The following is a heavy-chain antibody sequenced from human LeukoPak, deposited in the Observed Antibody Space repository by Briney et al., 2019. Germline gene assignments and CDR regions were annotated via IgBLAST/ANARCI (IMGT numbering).Heavy chain of an antibody. Sequence: ASVKVSCKASGYTFTSYGISWVRQAPGQGLEWMGWINPNSGDTNYAQKFQGRVTMTRDTSISTAYMELSSLRSDDTAVYYCARDQYSSSHDYWGQGTLVTVSS. CDR3: ARDQYSSSHDY. J-gene: IGHJ4*02. CDR2: INPNSGDT. D-gene: IGHD6-19*01. V-gene: IGHV1-2*02. CDR1: GYTFTSYG.